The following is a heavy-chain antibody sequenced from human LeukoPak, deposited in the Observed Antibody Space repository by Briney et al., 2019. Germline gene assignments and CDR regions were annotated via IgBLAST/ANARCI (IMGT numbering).Heavy chain of an antibody. CDR3: ARSMLQTYYYGSGRYRAFDY. CDR1: GFTFSSYE. CDR2: IYSGGST. Sequence: GGSLRLSCAASGFTFSSYEMNWVRQAPGKGLEWVSVIYSGGSTYYADSVKGRFTISRDNSKNTLYLQMNSLRAEDTAVYYCARSMLQTYYYGSGRYRAFDYWGQGTLVTVSS. D-gene: IGHD3-10*01. V-gene: IGHV3-53*01. J-gene: IGHJ4*02.